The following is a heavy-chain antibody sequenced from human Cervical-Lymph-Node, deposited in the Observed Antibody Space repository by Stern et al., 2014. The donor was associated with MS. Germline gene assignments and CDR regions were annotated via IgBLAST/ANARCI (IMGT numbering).Heavy chain of an antibody. J-gene: IGHJ4*02. Sequence: QVQLVHSGAKVTTPGASMKVSCKASTYTFTTYTMHWVRQAPGQRLEWMGWINAGNGNTKYSQKCQGRVTITRDTSASTAYMELSSLRSEDSAIYYCASDMSCGGDCFDYWGQGTLVTVS. CDR1: TYTFTTYT. CDR2: INAGNGNT. V-gene: IGHV1-3*01. CDR3: ASDMSCGGDCFDY. D-gene: IGHD2-21*01.